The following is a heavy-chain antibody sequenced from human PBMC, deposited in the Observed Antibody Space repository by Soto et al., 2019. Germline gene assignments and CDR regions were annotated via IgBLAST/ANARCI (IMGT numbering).Heavy chain of an antibody. V-gene: IGHV4-31*03. J-gene: IGHJ4*02. CDR2: IYSSGTT. CDR3: AXDXDGYNRIDY. Sequence: QVQLQESGPGLVXPSQXLSLTCTVSGGSISSGGHYWSWIRHHPEKGLEWIGYIYSSGTTYYNPSLESRVTMSIDTSKNQFSLRLNSVTAADTALFYCAXDXDGYNRIDYWGQGTLVTVSS. D-gene: IGHD5-12*01. CDR1: GGSISSGGHY.